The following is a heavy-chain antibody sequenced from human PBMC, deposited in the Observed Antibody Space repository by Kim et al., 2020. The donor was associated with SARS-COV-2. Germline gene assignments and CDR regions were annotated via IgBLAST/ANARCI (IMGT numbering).Heavy chain of an antibody. J-gene: IGHJ6*02. CDR3: AKGTYYYDSSGYVDV. V-gene: IGHV3-23*01. Sequence: DAVKGQFTISRDNSKNTLYLQMNSLRAEETAVYYCAKGTYYYDSSGYVDVWGQGTTVTVSS. D-gene: IGHD3-22*01.